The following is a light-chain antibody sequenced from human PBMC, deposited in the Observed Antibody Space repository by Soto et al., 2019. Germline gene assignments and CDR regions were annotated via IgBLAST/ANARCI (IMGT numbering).Light chain of an antibody. V-gene: IGKV2-28*01. J-gene: IGKJ5*01. CDR1: QSLLLSSGYNY. Sequence: EIVLTQSPLSLPVTPGEPASISCRSSQSLLLSSGYNYVDWYLQKPGQSPQLLIYLVSNRASGVPERFSGSGSGTDFTLKISRVEAEDVGHYYCMQALQTPLTFGQGTRLEI. CDR3: MQALQTPLT. CDR2: LVS.